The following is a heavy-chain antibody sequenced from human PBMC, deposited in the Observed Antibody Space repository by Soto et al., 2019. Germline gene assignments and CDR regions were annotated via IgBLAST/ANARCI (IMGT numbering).Heavy chain of an antibody. CDR3: ARSPGGVVTAMYYFDY. D-gene: IGHD2-21*02. J-gene: IGHJ4*02. CDR2: INPNSGGT. V-gene: IGHV1-2*04. CDR1: GYTFTGYY. Sequence: GASVKVSCKDSGYTFTGYYSHWVRQDNGQGLEWMGWINPNSGGTNYAQKFQGWVTMTRDTSISTAYMELSRLRSDDTAVYYCARSPGGVVTAMYYFDYWGQGTLVTVSS.